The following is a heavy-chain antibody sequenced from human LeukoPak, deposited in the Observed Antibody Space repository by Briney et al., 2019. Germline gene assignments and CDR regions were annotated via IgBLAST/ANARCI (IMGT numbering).Heavy chain of an antibody. CDR2: IYHSGST. V-gene: IGHV4-38-2*02. CDR3: AKDLGNSYGIDY. CDR1: GYSISSGYY. D-gene: IGHD5-18*01. J-gene: IGHJ4*02. Sequence: NPSETLSLTCTVSGYSISSGYYWGWIRQAPGKGLEWIGSIYHSGSTYYNPSLKSRVTISVDTSKNQFSLKLSSVTAEDTAVYYCAKDLGNSYGIDYWGQGTLVTVSS.